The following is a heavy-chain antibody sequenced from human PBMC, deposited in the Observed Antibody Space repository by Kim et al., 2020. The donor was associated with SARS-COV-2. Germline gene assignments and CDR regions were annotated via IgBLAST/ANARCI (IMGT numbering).Heavy chain of an antibody. D-gene: IGHD1-26*01. V-gene: IGHV3-23*01. Sequence: GSTYYADSVKGRFTISRDKSKNTLYLQMNSLRAEDTAVYYCAKTGVGASWAFDIWGQGTMVTVSS. J-gene: IGHJ3*02. CDR2: GST. CDR3: AKTGVGASWAFDI.